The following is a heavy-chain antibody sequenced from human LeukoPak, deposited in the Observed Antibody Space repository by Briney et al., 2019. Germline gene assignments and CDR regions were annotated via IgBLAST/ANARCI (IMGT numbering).Heavy chain of an antibody. D-gene: IGHD3-22*01. Sequence: ASVKVSCKASGYTFTSYGVSWVRQAPGQGLEWMGWISAYNANTNYAQKLQGRVTITADESTSTAYMELSSLRSEDTAVYYCASTPRSYYYDSSGYTNFDYWGQGTLVTVSS. J-gene: IGHJ4*02. CDR3: ASTPRSYYYDSSGYTNFDY. CDR2: ISAYNANT. V-gene: IGHV1-18*01. CDR1: GYTFTSYG.